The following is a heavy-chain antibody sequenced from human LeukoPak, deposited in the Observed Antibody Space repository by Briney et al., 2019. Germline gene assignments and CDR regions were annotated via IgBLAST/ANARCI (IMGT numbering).Heavy chain of an antibody. V-gene: IGHV1-8*01. Sequence: ASVKVSCEASGYTFTSYDINWVRQATGQGLEWMGWMNPNSGNTGYAQKFQGRVTMTRNTSISTAYMELSSLRSEDTAVYYCALRDCSGGSCYGGVDYWGQGTLVTVSS. CDR3: ALRDCSGGSCYGGVDY. J-gene: IGHJ4*02. D-gene: IGHD2-15*01. CDR2: MNPNSGNT. CDR1: GYTFTSYD.